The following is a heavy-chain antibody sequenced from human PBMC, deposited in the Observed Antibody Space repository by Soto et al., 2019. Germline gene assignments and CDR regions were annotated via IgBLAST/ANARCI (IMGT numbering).Heavy chain of an antibody. Sequence: SQTLSLTCAISGDSVSSNSAAWNWIRQSPSRGLEWLGRTYYRSKWYNDYAVSVKSRITINPDTSKNQFSLQLNSVTPEDTAVYYCARDGIAAQNYYYYYGMDVWGQGTTVTVSS. CDR2: TYYRSKWYN. J-gene: IGHJ6*02. D-gene: IGHD6-6*01. V-gene: IGHV6-1*01. CDR3: ARDGIAAQNYYYYYGMDV. CDR1: GDSVSSNSAA.